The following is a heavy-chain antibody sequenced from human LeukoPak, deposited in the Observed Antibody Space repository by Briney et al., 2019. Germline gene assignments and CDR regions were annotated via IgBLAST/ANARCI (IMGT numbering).Heavy chain of an antibody. Sequence: GGSLRLSCAASGFTFSSYWMSWVRQAPGKGLEWVANIKQDGSEKYYVDSVKGRFTISRDNAKNSLYLQMNSLTAEDTAVYYCARGYSSSWYNWFDPWGQGTLVTVSP. CDR2: IKQDGSEK. CDR1: GFTFSSYW. CDR3: ARGYSSSWYNWFDP. V-gene: IGHV3-7*01. D-gene: IGHD6-13*01. J-gene: IGHJ5*02.